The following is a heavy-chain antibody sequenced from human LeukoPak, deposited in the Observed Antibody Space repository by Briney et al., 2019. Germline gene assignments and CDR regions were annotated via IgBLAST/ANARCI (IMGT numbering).Heavy chain of an antibody. CDR1: GFAFSSYS. Sequence: PGGSLRLSCAASGFAFSSYSFNWVRQAPGKGLEWVSYISGSSITIYYADSVKGRFTISRDNAKKSVYLQMDSLRDEDTAVYYCARDRYSYGYFDYWGREPWSPSPQ. V-gene: IGHV3-48*02. CDR2: ISGSSITI. J-gene: IGHJ4*02. CDR3: ARDRYSYGYFDY. D-gene: IGHD5-18*01.